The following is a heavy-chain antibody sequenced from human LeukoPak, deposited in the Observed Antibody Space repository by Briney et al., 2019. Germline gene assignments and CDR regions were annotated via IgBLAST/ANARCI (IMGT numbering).Heavy chain of an antibody. Sequence: VASVKVSCKASGYTFTSYYMHWVRQAPGQGLEWMGIINPSGGSTSYAQKFQGRVTITADKSTSTAYMELSSLRSEDTAVYYCARDHYDYVWGRRYYFDYWGQGTLVTVSS. CDR2: INPSGGST. D-gene: IGHD3-16*01. CDR3: ARDHYDYVWGRRYYFDY. CDR1: GYTFTSYY. J-gene: IGHJ4*02. V-gene: IGHV1-46*01.